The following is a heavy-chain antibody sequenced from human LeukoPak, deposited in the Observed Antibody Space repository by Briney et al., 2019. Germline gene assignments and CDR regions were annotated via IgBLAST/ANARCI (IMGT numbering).Heavy chain of an antibody. CDR2: INPNSGGT. CDR1: GYTFTGYY. V-gene: IGHV1-2*06. CDR3: ARDNGIVVVIIPLDY. D-gene: IGHD3-22*01. Sequence: ASVKVSCKASGYTFTGYYMHWVRQAPGQGLEWMGRINPNSGGTNYAQKFQGRVTMTRDTSISTAYMELSRLRSDDTAVYYCARDNGIVVVIIPLDYWGQGTLVTVSS. J-gene: IGHJ4*02.